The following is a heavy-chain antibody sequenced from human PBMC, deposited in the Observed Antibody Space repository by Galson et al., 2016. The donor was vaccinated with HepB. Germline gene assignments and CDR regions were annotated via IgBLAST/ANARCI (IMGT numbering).Heavy chain of an antibody. Sequence: SVKVSCKASGYMFTGFYMHWVRQAPGQGLEWMGRTNPNNGDTNYAQTLVGRVTMTRDTSISTGYMELTSLNSDDTAMYYCAGSGPGVEGDAIDIWGQGTMVIVSS. D-gene: IGHD3-3*01. CDR1: GYMFTGFY. CDR2: TNPNNGDT. J-gene: IGHJ3*02. CDR3: AGSGPGVEGDAIDI. V-gene: IGHV1-2*06.